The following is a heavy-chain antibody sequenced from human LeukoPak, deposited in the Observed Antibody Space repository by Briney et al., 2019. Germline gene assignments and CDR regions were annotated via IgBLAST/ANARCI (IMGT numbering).Heavy chain of an antibody. CDR2: ISPYNGNT. J-gene: IGHJ4*02. CDR1: GYTFASYD. V-gene: IGHV1-18*01. D-gene: IGHD6-13*01. Sequence: ASVKVSCKASGYTFASYDISWVRQAPGQGLEWMGWISPYNGNTNYAQKLQGRVTMTTDTSTRTAYMELRSLRSDDTAVYYCAGEGPDHSSSFYWGQGTLVTVSS. CDR3: AGEGPDHSSSFY.